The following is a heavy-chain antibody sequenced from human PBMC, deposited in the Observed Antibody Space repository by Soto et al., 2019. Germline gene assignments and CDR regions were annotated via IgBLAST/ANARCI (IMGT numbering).Heavy chain of an antibody. Sequence: EVQLAESGGGLVLTGGSLRLSCAASGFSFVSYWMHWVRQVPGEGLAWVSRINGNADNSDYADSVKGRFTISRDNAMNRLYLQMDSLRADDTGVYYCGRDLRGAVAGSELDHWGQGTLVTVSS. CDR3: GRDLRGAVAGSELDH. CDR1: GFSFVSYW. J-gene: IGHJ4*02. D-gene: IGHD6-19*01. V-gene: IGHV3-74*01. CDR2: INGNADNS.